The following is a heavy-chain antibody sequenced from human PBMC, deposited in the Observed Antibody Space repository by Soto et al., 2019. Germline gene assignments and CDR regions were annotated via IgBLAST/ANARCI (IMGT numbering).Heavy chain of an antibody. J-gene: IGHJ1*01. Sequence: GGSLRLSCAASGFTFSSYSMNWVRQAPGKGLEWVSSISSSSSYIYYADSVKGRFTISRDNAKNSLYLQMNSLRAEDTAVYYCAREDAYYYDSSGQFQHWGQGTLVTVSS. D-gene: IGHD3-22*01. CDR3: AREDAYYYDSSGQFQH. V-gene: IGHV3-21*01. CDR2: ISSSSSYI. CDR1: GFTFSSYS.